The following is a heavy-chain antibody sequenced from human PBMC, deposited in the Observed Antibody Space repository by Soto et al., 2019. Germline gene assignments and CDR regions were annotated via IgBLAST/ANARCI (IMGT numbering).Heavy chain of an antibody. J-gene: IGHJ4*02. CDR1: GASISSSDYY. CDR2: IYYSGTT. D-gene: IGHD2-8*01. CDR3: ARFLVHASRNTDFDY. V-gene: IGHV4-39*01. Sequence: PXETLALACTVSGASISSSDYYWGWVRQTPGKGLDWIGNIYYSGTTYYNPSLKSRVTISVDTSKNQFSLKLNSVTAADTAVYYCARFLVHASRNTDFDYWAQGTLVTVSS.